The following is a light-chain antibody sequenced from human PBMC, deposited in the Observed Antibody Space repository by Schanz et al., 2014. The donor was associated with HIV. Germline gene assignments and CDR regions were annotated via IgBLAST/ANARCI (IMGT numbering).Light chain of an antibody. CDR1: QSVSDNY. Sequence: EIVLTQSPATLSLSPGERATLSCRASQSVSDNYLAWYQQRPGQDPRLLIYDASSRATGIPDRFSGSGSGTDFTLTIIRLEPEDFAVYYCQQYGTSLITFGQGTRLE. V-gene: IGKV3-20*01. J-gene: IGKJ5*01. CDR2: DAS. CDR3: QQYGTSLIT.